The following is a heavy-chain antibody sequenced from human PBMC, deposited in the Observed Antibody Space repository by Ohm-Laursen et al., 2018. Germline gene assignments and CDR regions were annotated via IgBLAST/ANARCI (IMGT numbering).Heavy chain of an antibody. CDR2: IYTSGST. Sequence: TLSLTCAVSGGSISSYYWSWIRQPAGKGLEWIGRIYTSGSTNYNPPLKSRVTMSVDTSKNQFSLKLSSVTAADTAVYYCARHATGLGLEHDYWGQGTLVTVSS. CDR1: GGSISSYY. J-gene: IGHJ4*02. CDR3: ARHATGLGLEHDY. V-gene: IGHV4-4*07. D-gene: IGHD1/OR15-1a*01.